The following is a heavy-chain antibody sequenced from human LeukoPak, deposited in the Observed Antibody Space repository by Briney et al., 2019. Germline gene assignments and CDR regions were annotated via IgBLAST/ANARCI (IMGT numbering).Heavy chain of an antibody. J-gene: IGHJ5*02. Sequence: PSETLSLTCTVSGGSISSYYWSWIQQPPGKGLEWIGYIYYSGSTNYNPSLKSRVTISVDTSKNQFSLKLTSVTAADTAVYYCARGGRDWFDPWGQGTLVTVSS. V-gene: IGHV4-59*01. CDR1: GGSISSYY. CDR2: IYYSGST. CDR3: ARGGRDWFDP.